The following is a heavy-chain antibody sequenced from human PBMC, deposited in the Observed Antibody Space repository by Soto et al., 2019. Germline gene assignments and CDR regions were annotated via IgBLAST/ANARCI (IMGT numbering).Heavy chain of an antibody. CDR3: ARDLRGWYLGYYFDY. CDR1: GFTFSSYS. Sequence: GGSLRLSCAASGFTFSSYSMNWVRQAPGKGLEWVSSISSSSSYIYYADSVKGRFTISRDNAKNSLYLQMNSLRAEDTAVYYCARDLRGWYLGYYFDYWGQGTLVTVSS. D-gene: IGHD6-19*01. CDR2: ISSSSSYI. J-gene: IGHJ4*02. V-gene: IGHV3-21*01.